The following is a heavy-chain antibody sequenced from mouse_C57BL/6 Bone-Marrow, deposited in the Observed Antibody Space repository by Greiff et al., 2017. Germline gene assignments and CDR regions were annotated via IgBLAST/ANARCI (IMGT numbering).Heavy chain of an antibody. Sequence: DVMLVESGGGLVKPGGSLKLSCAASGFTFSSYAMSWVRQTPEKRLEWVATISDGGSYTYYPDNVKGRFTISRDNAKNNLYLQMSHLKSEDTAMYYCARDERFAYWGQGTLVTVSA. CDR3: ARDERFAY. CDR2: ISDGGSYT. CDR1: GFTFSSYA. V-gene: IGHV5-4*01. J-gene: IGHJ3*01.